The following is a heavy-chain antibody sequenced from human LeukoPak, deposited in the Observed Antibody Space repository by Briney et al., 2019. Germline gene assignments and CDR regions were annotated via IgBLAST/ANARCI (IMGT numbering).Heavy chain of an antibody. CDR1: GGSISSYY. J-gene: IGHJ4*02. Sequence: SETLSLTCTVSGGSISSYYWSWIRQPPGKGLEWIGYIYYSGSTNYNPSLKSRVTISLDTSKNQFSLKLSSVTPADTAVYYCARDLPTSSGLLWGQGTLVTVSS. CDR2: IYYSGST. D-gene: IGHD6-19*01. CDR3: ARDLPTSSGLL. V-gene: IGHV4-59*01.